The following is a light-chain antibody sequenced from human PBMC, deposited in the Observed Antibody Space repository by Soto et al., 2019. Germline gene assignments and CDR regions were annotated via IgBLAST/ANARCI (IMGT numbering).Light chain of an antibody. V-gene: IGLV2-14*01. CDR1: SSDVGGYNY. CDR2: DVS. J-gene: IGLJ1*01. Sequence: QSALTRAASGSGSPGQSSTISCTGTSSDVGGYNYVSWYQQHPGKAPKLMIYDVSNRPSGVSNRFSGSKSGNTASLTISGLQAEDEADYYCSSYTSSSTLDVFGTGTKVTVL. CDR3: SSYTSSSTLDV.